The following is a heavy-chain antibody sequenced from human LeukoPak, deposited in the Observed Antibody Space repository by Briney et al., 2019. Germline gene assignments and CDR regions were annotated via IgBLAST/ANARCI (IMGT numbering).Heavy chain of an antibody. CDR2: IWYDGSNK. Sequence: GGSLRLSCAASGFTFSRYGMHWVRQAPGKGLEWVAVIWYDGSNKYYADSVKGRFTISRDNSKNTLYLQMNSLRAEDTAVYYCARGTVTRAFDYWGQGTLVTVSS. CDR1: GFTFSRYG. D-gene: IGHD2-21*02. V-gene: IGHV3-33*01. CDR3: ARGTVTRAFDY. J-gene: IGHJ4*02.